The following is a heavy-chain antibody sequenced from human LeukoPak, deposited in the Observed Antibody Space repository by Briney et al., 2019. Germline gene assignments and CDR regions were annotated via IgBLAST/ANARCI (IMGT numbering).Heavy chain of an antibody. V-gene: IGHV4-59*01. J-gene: IGHJ2*01. CDR3: ARALNNRYFDL. Sequence: PSETLSLTCSVSGVSISSYFWSWIRQPPGKELEWIGYIYSTGTTNYNPPLKSRVTMSVDTSKSQFSLKLSSVTAADTAVYYCARALNNRYFDLWGRGTLVTVSS. CDR1: GVSISSYF. CDR2: IYSTGTT. D-gene: IGHD1/OR15-1a*01.